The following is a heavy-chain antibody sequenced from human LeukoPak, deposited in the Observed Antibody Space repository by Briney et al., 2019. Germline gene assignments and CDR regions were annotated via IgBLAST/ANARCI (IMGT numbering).Heavy chain of an antibody. D-gene: IGHD3-10*02. Sequence: GGSLRLSCAASGFTFSSYWMHWVHQAPGKGLVWVSRINSDGSSTSYADSVKGRFTISRDNAKNSLYLQMNSLRAEDTAVYYCAELGITMIGGVWGKGTTVTISS. CDR3: AELGITMIGGV. J-gene: IGHJ6*04. CDR1: GFTFSSYW. CDR2: INSDGSST. V-gene: IGHV3-74*01.